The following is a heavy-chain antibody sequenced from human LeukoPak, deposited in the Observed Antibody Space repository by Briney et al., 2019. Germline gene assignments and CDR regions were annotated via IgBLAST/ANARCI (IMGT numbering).Heavy chain of an antibody. CDR1: GYTFTSYG. J-gene: IGHJ6*02. D-gene: IGHD2-21*02. Sequence: SVKVSCKASGYTFTSYGISWVRQAPGQGLEWMGRIIPILGIANYTQKFQGRVTITADKSTSTAYMELSSLRSEDTAVYYCAREVVVTAIPNYYYYGMDVWGQGTTVTVSS. CDR2: IIPILGIA. V-gene: IGHV1-69*04. CDR3: AREVVVTAIPNYYYYGMDV.